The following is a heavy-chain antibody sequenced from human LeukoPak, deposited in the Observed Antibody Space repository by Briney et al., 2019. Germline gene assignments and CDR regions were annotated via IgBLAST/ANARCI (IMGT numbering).Heavy chain of an antibody. J-gene: IGHJ4*02. CDR3: AKSPDTWNYGFLDY. D-gene: IGHD1-7*01. Sequence: GGSLRLSCAASGFTFSSYGMHWVRQAPGKGLEWGAVISYDGSNKYYADSVKGRFTISRDNSKNTMYLQMNSLRAEDTAVYYCAKSPDTWNYGFLDYWGQGTLVTVSS. CDR1: GFTFSSYG. V-gene: IGHV3-30*18. CDR2: ISYDGSNK.